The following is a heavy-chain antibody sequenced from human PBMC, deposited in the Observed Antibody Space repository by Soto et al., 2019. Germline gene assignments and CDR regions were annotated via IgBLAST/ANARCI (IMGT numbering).Heavy chain of an antibody. D-gene: IGHD4-17*01. CDR3: ARDLYGDFRKIDY. V-gene: IGHV1-46*01. J-gene: IGHJ4*02. CDR2: INPSGGST. Sequence: ASVKVSCKASGYTFTSYYMHWVRQAPGQGLEWMGIINPSGGSTSYAQKFQGRVTITRDTSTSTAYMELSSLRSEDTAVYYCARDLYGDFRKIDYWGQGTLVTVSS. CDR1: GYTFTSYY.